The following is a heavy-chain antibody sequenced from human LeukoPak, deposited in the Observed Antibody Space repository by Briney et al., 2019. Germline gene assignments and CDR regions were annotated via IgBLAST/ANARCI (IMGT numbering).Heavy chain of an antibody. CDR1: GYTFTGYY. D-gene: IGHD2-15*01. CDR3: ARDHCSGGSCSSFDP. V-gene: IGHV1-2*02. J-gene: IGHJ5*02. Sequence: ASVTVSCKASGYTFTGYYMHWVRQAPGQGLEWMGWINPNSGGTNYAQKFQGRVTMTRDTSISTAYMELSRLRSDDTAVYYCARDHCSGGSCSSFDPWGQGTLVTVSS. CDR2: INPNSGGT.